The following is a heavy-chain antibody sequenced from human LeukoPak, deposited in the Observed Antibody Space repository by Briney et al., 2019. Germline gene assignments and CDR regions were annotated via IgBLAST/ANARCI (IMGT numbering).Heavy chain of an antibody. D-gene: IGHD6-13*01. Sequence: ASVKVSCKASGYTFTGYYMHWVRQAPGQGLEWMGWINPSGGSTSYAQKFQGRVTMTRDMSTSTVYMELSSLRSEDTAVYYCARGMSSWYPDDYWGQGTLVTVSS. J-gene: IGHJ4*02. CDR2: INPSGGST. CDR1: GYTFTGYY. CDR3: ARGMSSWYPDDY. V-gene: IGHV1-46*01.